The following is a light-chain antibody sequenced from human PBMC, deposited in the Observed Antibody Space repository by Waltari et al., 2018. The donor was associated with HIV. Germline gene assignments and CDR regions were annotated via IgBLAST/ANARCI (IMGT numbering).Light chain of an antibody. Sequence: QSVLTQPPSVSGAPGQRVSISCTGSGDGNEVQWYQQIAGKAPKLLIFGNNKRPSGVPARFFGSKSGTSASLAITGLQPEDEAHYYCQSFDSSLTGFVFGSGTEVVVL. CDR3: QSFDSSLTGFV. CDR1: GDGNE. V-gene: IGLV1-40*01. CDR2: GNN. J-gene: IGLJ1*01.